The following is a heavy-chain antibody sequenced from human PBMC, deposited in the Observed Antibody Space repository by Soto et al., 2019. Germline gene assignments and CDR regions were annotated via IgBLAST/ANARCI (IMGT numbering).Heavy chain of an antibody. CDR3: ARDLLIAVAGYFDY. CDR1: GFTFSSYA. J-gene: IGHJ4*02. Sequence: QVQLVESGGGVVQPGRSLRLSCAASGFTFSSYAMHWVRQAPGKGLEWVAVISYDGSNKYYADSVKGRFTLSRDNSKNTLYLQMNSLRAEDTAVYYCARDLLIAVAGYFDYWGQGTLVTVSS. V-gene: IGHV3-30-3*01. D-gene: IGHD6-19*01. CDR2: ISYDGSNK.